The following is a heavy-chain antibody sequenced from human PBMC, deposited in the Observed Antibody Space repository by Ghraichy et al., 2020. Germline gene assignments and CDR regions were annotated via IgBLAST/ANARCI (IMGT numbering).Heavy chain of an antibody. Sequence: GDSLNISCAASGFTFSSYWMSWVRQAPGKGLEWVANIKQDGSEKYYVDSVKGRFTISRDNAKNSLYLQMNSLRAEDTAVYYCARDQSGGPDSSGYYLDYWGQGTLVTVSS. CDR1: GFTFSSYW. CDR3: ARDQSGGPDSSGYYLDY. V-gene: IGHV3-7*03. CDR2: IKQDGSEK. D-gene: IGHD3-22*01. J-gene: IGHJ4*02.